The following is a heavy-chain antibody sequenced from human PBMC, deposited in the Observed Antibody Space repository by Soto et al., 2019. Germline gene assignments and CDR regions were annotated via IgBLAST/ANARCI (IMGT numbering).Heavy chain of an antibody. CDR2: IYHSGST. CDR3: AREGDHASDLQDYYYDMDV. CDR1: GGSIISSNG. Sequence: SETQSLTYTVSGGSIISSNGWSWVRKPPGKGLEWIGEIYHSGSTNYNPSLKSRVTISVDTSKNQFSLKLSSVTAADTAVYYCAREGDHASDLQDYYYDMDVEGQGTTVTVSS. V-gene: IGHV4-4*02. J-gene: IGHJ6*02.